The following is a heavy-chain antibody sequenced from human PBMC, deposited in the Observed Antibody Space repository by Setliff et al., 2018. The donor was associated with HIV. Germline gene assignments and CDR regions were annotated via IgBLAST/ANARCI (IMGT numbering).Heavy chain of an antibody. Sequence: SETLSLTCTVSGASISSSSHHWAWIRQPPGKGLEYIGNIYYTGSTHHNPSLESRVATSVDTSKNQFSLKLSSVTAADTAVYYCARQGSLCPDCYLDSWGQGTLVTVSS. CDR3: ARQGSLCPDCYLDS. V-gene: IGHV4-39*01. CDR2: IYYTGST. D-gene: IGHD2-21*01. J-gene: IGHJ4*02. CDR1: GASISSSSHH.